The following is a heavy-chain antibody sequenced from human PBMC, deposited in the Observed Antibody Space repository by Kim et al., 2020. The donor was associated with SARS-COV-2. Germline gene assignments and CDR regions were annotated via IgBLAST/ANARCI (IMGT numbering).Heavy chain of an antibody. J-gene: IGHJ4*02. Sequence: GGSLRLSCAASGFTFSSYGMHWVRQAPGKGLEWVAVIWYDGSNKYYADSVKGRFTISRDNSKNTLYLQMNSLRAEDTAVYYCAKGPHKFGYYFDYWGQGTLVTVSS. V-gene: IGHV3-33*06. D-gene: IGHD3-10*01. CDR1: GFTFSSYG. CDR2: IWYDGSNK. CDR3: AKGPHKFGYYFDY.